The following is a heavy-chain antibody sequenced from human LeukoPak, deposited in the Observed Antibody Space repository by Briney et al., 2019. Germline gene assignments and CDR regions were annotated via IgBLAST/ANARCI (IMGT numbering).Heavy chain of an antibody. Sequence: GASLRLSCAASGFTFSSYAMSWVRQDPGKGLEWVSAISGSGGSTYYADSVKGRFTISRDNSKNTLYLQMNSLRAEDTAVYYCAKENYDFWSGYYPELDYWGQGTLVTVSS. D-gene: IGHD3-3*01. V-gene: IGHV3-23*01. J-gene: IGHJ4*02. CDR1: GFTFSSYA. CDR3: AKENYDFWSGYYPELDY. CDR2: ISGSGGST.